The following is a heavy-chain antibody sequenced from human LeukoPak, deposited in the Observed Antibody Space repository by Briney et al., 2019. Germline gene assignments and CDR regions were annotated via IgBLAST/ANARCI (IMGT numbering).Heavy chain of an antibody. J-gene: IGHJ4*02. D-gene: IGHD3-22*01. CDR1: GGTFSSYA. Sequence: SVKVSCKASGGTFSSYAISWVRQAPGQGLEWMGGIIPIFGTANYAQKFQGRVTITADKSTSTAYMELSSLRSEDTAVYYCARDESYYYDSSGYCPFDYWGQGTLVTVSS. CDR3: ARDESYYYDSSGYCPFDY. V-gene: IGHV1-69*06. CDR2: IIPIFGTA.